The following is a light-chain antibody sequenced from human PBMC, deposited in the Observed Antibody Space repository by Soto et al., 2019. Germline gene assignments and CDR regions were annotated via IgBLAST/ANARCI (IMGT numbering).Light chain of an antibody. V-gene: IGLV2-14*01. CDR1: SSDVGGYNY. Sequence: QSVLTQPASVSGSPGQSITISCTGTSSDVGGYNYVSWYQQHPGKAPKLMIYEVSNRPSGVSNRFSGSKSGNTASLRISGLQAEDEADYYCSSHTSSSTPVVFGGGTKLTVL. CDR3: SSHTSSSTPVV. J-gene: IGLJ2*01. CDR2: EVS.